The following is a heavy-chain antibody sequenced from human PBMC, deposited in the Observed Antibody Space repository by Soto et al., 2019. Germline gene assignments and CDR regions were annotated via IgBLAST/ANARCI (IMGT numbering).Heavy chain of an antibody. J-gene: IGHJ6*03. Sequence: QVTLKESGPVLVKPTETLTLTCTVSGFSLSNARMGVSWIRQPPAKALEWLAHILSNDENSYSTSLKTRLTISMDTSKSQVVLNMTNTDPVDTATYYGARMLSVNYYYYYIDLWGKGTTVTVSS. D-gene: IGHD3-22*01. CDR1: GFSLSNARMG. V-gene: IGHV2-26*01. CDR2: ILSNDEN. CDR3: ARMLSVNYYYYYIDL.